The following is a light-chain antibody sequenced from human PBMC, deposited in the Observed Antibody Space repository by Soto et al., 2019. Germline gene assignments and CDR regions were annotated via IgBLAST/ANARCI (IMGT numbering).Light chain of an antibody. CDR2: GAS. CDR3: QQYGTSVPNT. J-gene: IGKJ1*01. V-gene: IGKV3-20*01. CDR1: QSVSSSY. Sequence: ETVLMQSPGTLSLSPGERATLSCRASQSVSSSYLAWYQQKPGQAPRLLIYGASSRATGIPDRFSGSGSGTEFTLTNTRLEPEDCAVYYYQQYGTSVPNTFGQGTKVEIK.